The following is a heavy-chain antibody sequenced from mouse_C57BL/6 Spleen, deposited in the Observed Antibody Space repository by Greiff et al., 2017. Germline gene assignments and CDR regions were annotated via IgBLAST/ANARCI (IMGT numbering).Heavy chain of an antibody. D-gene: IGHD2-2*01. CDR3: TRSVVRDYFDY. J-gene: IGHJ2*01. CDR1: GFTFSDAW. V-gene: IGHV6-6*01. Sequence: EVKVEESGGGLVQPGGSMKLSCAASGFTFSDAWMDWVRQSPEKGLEWVAEIRNKANNHATYYAESVKGRFTISRDDAKSSVYLQMNSLRAEDTGIYYCTRSVVRDYFDYWGQGTTLTVSS. CDR2: IRNKANNHAT.